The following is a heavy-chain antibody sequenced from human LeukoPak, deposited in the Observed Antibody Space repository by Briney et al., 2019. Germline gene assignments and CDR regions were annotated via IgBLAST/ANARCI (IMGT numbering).Heavy chain of an antibody. CDR1: GFTFGDYA. CDR3: AWTARHLDY. V-gene: IGHV3-11*04. Sequence: GGSLRLSCTASGFTFGDYAMTWIRQAPGKGLECLSYISGSGTDINYADSVRGRFTISRDNAKNLLYLQMNDLRVEDTAVYYCAWTARHLDYWGQGTLVTVSS. J-gene: IGHJ4*02. D-gene: IGHD5-18*01. CDR2: ISGSGTDI.